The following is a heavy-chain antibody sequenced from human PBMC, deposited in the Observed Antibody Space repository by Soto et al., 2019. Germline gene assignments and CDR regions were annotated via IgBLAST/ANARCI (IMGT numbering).Heavy chain of an antibody. CDR1: GFTFSTYS. D-gene: IGHD3-9*01. Sequence: PGGSLRLSCAASGFTFSTYSMNWVRQAPGKGLEWVSYISSTGNTIYYPDSVKGRFTISRDNAENTLYLQMNSLSAEDTAVYYCAAGPVFLTGTPSYATDVWGQGPTVTLSS. V-gene: IGHV3-48*04. CDR3: AAGPVFLTGTPSYATDV. CDR2: ISSTGNTI. J-gene: IGHJ6*02.